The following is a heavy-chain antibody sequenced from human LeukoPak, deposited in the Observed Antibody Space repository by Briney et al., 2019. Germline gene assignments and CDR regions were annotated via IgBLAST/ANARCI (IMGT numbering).Heavy chain of an antibody. CDR1: GFTVSSNY. V-gene: IGHV3-53*01. Sequence: GGSLRLSCAASGFTVSSNYMSWVSQAPGKGLEWVSVIYSGGSTYYADSVKGRFTISRDNSKNTPYLQMNSLRAEDTAVYYCAKDGQDIVVVVAATSGDYFDYWGQGTLVTVSS. CDR3: AKDGQDIVVVVAATSGDYFDY. J-gene: IGHJ4*02. CDR2: IYSGGST. D-gene: IGHD2-15*01.